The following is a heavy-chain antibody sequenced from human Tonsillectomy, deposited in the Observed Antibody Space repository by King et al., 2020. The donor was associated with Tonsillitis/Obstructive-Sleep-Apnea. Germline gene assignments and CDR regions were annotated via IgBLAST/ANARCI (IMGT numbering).Heavy chain of an antibody. D-gene: IGHD3-10*01. CDR1: GGSISSGGDY. V-gene: IGHV4-31*01. CDR2: IHYSGST. CDR3: ARTDYYGYYFDY. Sequence: VQLQESGPGLVKPSQTLSLICIFSGGSISSGGDYWSWIRQHPGKGLEGIGDIHYSGSTYYNPSLKGLVTISVDTSKNQFSLKLSSVTAADTAVYYCARTDYYGYYFDYWGQGTLVTVSS. J-gene: IGHJ4*02.